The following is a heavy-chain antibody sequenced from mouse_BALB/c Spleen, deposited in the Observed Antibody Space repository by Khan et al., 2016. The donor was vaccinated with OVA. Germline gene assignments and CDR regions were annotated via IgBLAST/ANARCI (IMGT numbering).Heavy chain of an antibody. V-gene: IGHV1S137*01. CDR1: GYTFTDYA. Sequence: QVQLQQSGPELVRPGVSVKISCKGSGYTFTDYAMYWVKQSHAKSLEWIGLISTYSGNTNYNQKLKGKATMTVDKSSSTAYMELARLTSEDSAIYDGARPAYDGYYDYWGQGTTLTVSS. J-gene: IGHJ2*01. CDR3: ARPAYDGYYDY. CDR2: ISTYSGNT. D-gene: IGHD2-3*01.